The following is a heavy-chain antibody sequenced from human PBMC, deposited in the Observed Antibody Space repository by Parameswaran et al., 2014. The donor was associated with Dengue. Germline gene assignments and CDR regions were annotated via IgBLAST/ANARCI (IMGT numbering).Heavy chain of an antibody. CDR2: ISYDGSNK. J-gene: IGHJ1*01. D-gene: IGHD3-22*01. CDR3: ARDTTDDSSGYYSGYFQH. Sequence: VRQAPGKGLEWVAVISYDGSNKYYADSVKGRFTISRDNSKNTLYLQMNSLRAEDTAVYYCARDTTDDSSGYYSGYFQHWGQGTLVTVSS. V-gene: IGHV3-30-3*01.